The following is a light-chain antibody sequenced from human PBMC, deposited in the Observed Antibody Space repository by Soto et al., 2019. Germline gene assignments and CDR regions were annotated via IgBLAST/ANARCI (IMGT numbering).Light chain of an antibody. CDR1: QNIYTW. Sequence: DIQMTQSPSTLSASVGERVTITCRSRQNIYTWLAWYQQKPGKAPNLLIYKASSIKSGVTSRFSGSGSGTEFSRTIRSLQPDDFATYHCQQYNSYPLTCGQGPKVEIK. V-gene: IGKV1-5*03. CDR2: KAS. J-gene: IGKJ1*01. CDR3: QQYNSYPLT.